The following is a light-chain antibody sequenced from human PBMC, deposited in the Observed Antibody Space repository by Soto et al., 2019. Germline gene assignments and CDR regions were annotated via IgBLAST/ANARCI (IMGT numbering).Light chain of an antibody. J-gene: IGLJ1*01. Sequence: QSALTQPASVSGSPGRSIAISCTGTSSDVGSYNYVSWYQQHPGKAPKLMIYDVSNRPSGVSDRFSGSKSGNTASLTISGLQAEDEADYFCNSYTSSSTYVFGTGTKLTVL. CDR1: SSDVGSYNY. CDR3: NSYTSSSTYV. CDR2: DVS. V-gene: IGLV2-14*03.